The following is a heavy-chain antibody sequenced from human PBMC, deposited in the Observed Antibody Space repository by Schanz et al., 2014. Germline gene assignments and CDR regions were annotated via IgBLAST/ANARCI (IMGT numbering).Heavy chain of an antibody. J-gene: IGHJ4*02. V-gene: IGHV3-7*02. CDR2: IKHDGSVK. Sequence: VQLVDSGGGLVKPGGSLRLSCTASGFTFSDYWMSWVRQAPGKGPEWVANIKHDGSVKDYVDSVEGRFTISRDNAKNSLYLQMNSLRAEDTAVYHCVSSGSYSSYAFWGQGTLVTVSS. CDR1: GFTFSDYW. CDR3: VSSGSYSSYAF. D-gene: IGHD3-10*01.